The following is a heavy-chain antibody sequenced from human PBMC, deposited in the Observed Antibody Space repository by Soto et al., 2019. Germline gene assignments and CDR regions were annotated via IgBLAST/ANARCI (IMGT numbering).Heavy chain of an antibody. CDR3: ARGFAFVDTAMATHYYYYMDV. V-gene: IGHV1-2*04. CDR2: INPNSGGT. Sequence: GASVKVSCKASGYTFTGYYMHWVRQAPGQGLEWMGWINPNSGGTNYAQKFQGWVTMTRDTSISTAYMELSRLRSDDTAVYYCARGFAFVDTAMATHYYYYMDVWGKGTTVTVSS. CDR1: GYTFTGYY. J-gene: IGHJ6*03. D-gene: IGHD5-18*01.